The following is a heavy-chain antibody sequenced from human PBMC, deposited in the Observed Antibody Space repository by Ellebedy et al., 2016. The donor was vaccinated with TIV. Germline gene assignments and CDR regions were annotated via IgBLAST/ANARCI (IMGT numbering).Heavy chain of an antibody. V-gene: IGHV1-69*13. J-gene: IGHJ4*02. Sequence: SVKVSCKASGGTFNSHAISWVRQAPGQGLEWMGGITGMFRTVTYAQNFQGRVTITADEFISTAYMELSSLRSEDTALYYCARGTAYYHQYFDDWGQGTLVTVSS. CDR2: ITGMFRTV. CDR3: ARGTAYYHQYFDD. CDR1: GGTFNSHA. D-gene: IGHD3-10*01.